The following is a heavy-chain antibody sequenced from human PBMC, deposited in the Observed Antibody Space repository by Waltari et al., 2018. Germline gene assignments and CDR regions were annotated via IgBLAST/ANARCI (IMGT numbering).Heavy chain of an antibody. Sequence: EVQVVESGGGLVQPGGSLRLSCVASGFTFSSHWMHWVRQVSGKGLGWVSRITTDETKTAYADAVKGRFTVSRDNAKNTVYLQMTSVRAEDTGIYYCARDRGTATPLDPWGQGTVVTVSS. CDR1: GFTFSSHW. CDR3: ARDRGTATPLDP. D-gene: IGHD3-10*01. V-gene: IGHV3-74*03. J-gene: IGHJ5*02. CDR2: ITTDETKT.